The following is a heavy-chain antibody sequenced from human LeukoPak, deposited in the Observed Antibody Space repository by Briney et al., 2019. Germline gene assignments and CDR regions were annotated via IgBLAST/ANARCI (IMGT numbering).Heavy chain of an antibody. J-gene: IGHJ4*02. CDR3: ARAKSLYARAYDY. D-gene: IGHD2-8*01. CDR1: GGSFSGYY. V-gene: IGHV4-34*01. Sequence: SETLSLTCAVYGGSFSGYYWSWIRQPPGKGLEWTGEINHSGSTNYNPSLKSRVTISVDTSKNQFSLKLSSVTAADTAVYYCARAKSLYARAYDYWGQGTLVTVSS. CDR2: INHSGST.